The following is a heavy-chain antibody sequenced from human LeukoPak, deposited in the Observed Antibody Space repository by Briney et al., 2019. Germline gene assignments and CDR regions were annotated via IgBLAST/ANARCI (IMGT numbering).Heavy chain of an antibody. CDR1: GFTFSSYG. CDR3: AKSPQLLWFGELLYFQH. CDR2: ISYDGSNK. D-gene: IGHD3-10*01. Sequence: QPGGSLRVSCAASGFTFSSYGMHWVRQAPGKGLEWVAVISYDGSNKYYADSVKGRFTISRDNSKNTLYLQMNSLRAEDTAVYYCAKSPQLLWFGELLYFQHWGQGTLVTVSS. V-gene: IGHV3-30*18. J-gene: IGHJ1*01.